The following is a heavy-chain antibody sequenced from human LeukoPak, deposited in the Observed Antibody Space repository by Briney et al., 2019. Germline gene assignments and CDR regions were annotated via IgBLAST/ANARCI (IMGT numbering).Heavy chain of an antibody. CDR3: ARGSTSSGYYPFDY. V-gene: IGHV4-59*11. D-gene: IGHD3-22*01. Sequence: PSETLSLTCTVSGVSISSHYWSWIRQPPGKGLEWIGHMSYSGSTKYNPSLMSRVSISLDTSKNQFSLKLSSVTAADTAVYYCARGSTSSGYYPFDYWGQGTLVTVSS. J-gene: IGHJ4*02. CDR2: MSYSGST. CDR1: GVSISSHY.